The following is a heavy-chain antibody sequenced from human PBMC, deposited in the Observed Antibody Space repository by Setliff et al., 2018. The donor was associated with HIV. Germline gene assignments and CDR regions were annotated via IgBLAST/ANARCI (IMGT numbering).Heavy chain of an antibody. CDR1: GFTFSSYS. J-gene: IGHJ3*02. CDR2: ISSSSSYI. Sequence: PGGSLRLSCAASGFTFSSYSMNWVRQAPGKGLEWVSSISSSSSYIYYADSVKGRFTMSRDNAKNSLYLQMNSLRAEDTAVYYCARDSPGTDAFDIWGQGTMVTVSS. V-gene: IGHV3-21*01. CDR3: ARDSPGTDAFDI. D-gene: IGHD6-13*01.